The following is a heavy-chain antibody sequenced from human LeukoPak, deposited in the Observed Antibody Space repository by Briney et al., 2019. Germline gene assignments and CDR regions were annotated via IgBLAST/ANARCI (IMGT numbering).Heavy chain of an antibody. Sequence: SETLSLTCTVSGGSISSYYWSWIRQPPGKGLEWIGYIYYSGSTNYNPSLKSRVTISVDTSKNQFSLKLSSVTAADTAVYYCARARGGGSGYSDYWGQGTLVTVSS. D-gene: IGHD3-22*01. CDR1: GGSISSYY. J-gene: IGHJ4*02. V-gene: IGHV4-59*01. CDR2: IYYSGST. CDR3: ARARGGGSGYSDY.